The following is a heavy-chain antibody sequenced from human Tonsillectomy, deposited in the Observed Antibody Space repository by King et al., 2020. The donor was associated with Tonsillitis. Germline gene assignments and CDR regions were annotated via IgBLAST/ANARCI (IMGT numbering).Heavy chain of an antibody. CDR2: IYYSGGT. Sequence: QLQESGPGLVKPSQTLSLTCAVSGGSISSGDYSWSWIRQPPGKGLEWIGYIYYSGGTYYNPSLKSRVTISVDTSKNQFSLRLSSVTAADTAVYYCARGGYCGNISCDGEYAMDVWGQGTTVTVSS. V-gene: IGHV4-30-4*07. CDR1: GGSISSGDYS. D-gene: IGHD2-2*01. J-gene: IGHJ6*02. CDR3: ARGGYCGNISCDGEYAMDV.